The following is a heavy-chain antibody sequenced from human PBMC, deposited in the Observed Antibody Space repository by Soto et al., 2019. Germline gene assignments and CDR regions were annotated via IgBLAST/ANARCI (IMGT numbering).Heavy chain of an antibody. Sequence: AASVKVSCKASGGTFSSYAISWVRQAPGQGLEWMGGIIPIFGTANYAQKFQGRVTITADKSTSTAYMELSSLRSEDTAVYYCARPNYYDSSGYLERYYYYGMDVWGQGTTVTVSS. CDR2: IIPIFGTA. CDR3: ARPNYYDSSGYLERYYYYGMDV. J-gene: IGHJ6*02. CDR1: GGTFSSYA. D-gene: IGHD3-22*01. V-gene: IGHV1-69*06.